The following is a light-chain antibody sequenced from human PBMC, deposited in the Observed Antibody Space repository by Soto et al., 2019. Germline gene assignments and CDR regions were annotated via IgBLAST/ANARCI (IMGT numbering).Light chain of an antibody. CDR3: SSYAGSNNYV. CDR1: SRDVGGYNY. Sequence: QSALTQPPSASGSPGQSVTISCTGPSRDVGGYNYGSWYQQHPGKAPKLMIYEVSKRPSGVPDRFSGSRSGNPASLTVSGLQAEDEADSYCSSYAGSNNYVFGPGTKLTVL. J-gene: IGLJ1*01. V-gene: IGLV2-8*01. CDR2: EVS.